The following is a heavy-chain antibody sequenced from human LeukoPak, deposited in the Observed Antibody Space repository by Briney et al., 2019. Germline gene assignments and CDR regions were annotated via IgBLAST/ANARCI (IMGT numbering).Heavy chain of an antibody. J-gene: IGHJ6*02. CDR1: GYTFTGYY. D-gene: IGHD2-15*01. CDR3: VSRTHCSGGSCYGMDV. CDR2: INPNSGGT. V-gene: IGHV1-2*04. Sequence: ASVKVSCKASGYTFTGYYMHWVRQAPGQGLEWMGWINPNSGGTNYAQKFQGWVTMTRDTSISTAYMELSSLRSEDTAVYYCVSRTHCSGGSCYGMDVWGQGTTVTVSS.